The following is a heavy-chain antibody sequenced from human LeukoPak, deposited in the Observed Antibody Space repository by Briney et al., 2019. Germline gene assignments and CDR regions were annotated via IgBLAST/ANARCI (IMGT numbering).Heavy chain of an antibody. J-gene: IGHJ5*02. V-gene: IGHV4-59*11. D-gene: IGHD4-11*01. CDR3: ARGTTTAAYNWFDP. Sequence: SETLSLTCTVSGGSISSHYWTWIRQPPGKGLEWIGYMFYGGSATYNSSLKSRVTMSVDSFKNQFSLKLRSVTAADTAVYYCARGTTTAAYNWFDPWGQGTLVTVSS. CDR2: MFYGGSA. CDR1: GGSISSHY.